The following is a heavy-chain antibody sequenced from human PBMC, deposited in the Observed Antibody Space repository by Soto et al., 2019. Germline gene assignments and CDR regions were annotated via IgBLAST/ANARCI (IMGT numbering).Heavy chain of an antibody. CDR2: INAGNGNT. V-gene: IGHV1-3*01. D-gene: IGHD6-13*01. J-gene: IGHJ5*02. CDR1: GYTFTSYA. Sequence: ASVKVSCKASGYTFTSYAMHWVRQAPGQRLEWMGWINAGNGNTKYSQKFQGRVTITRDTSASTAYMELSSLRSEDTAVYYCARERLAAAGNWFDPWGQGTLVTVSS. CDR3: ARERLAAAGNWFDP.